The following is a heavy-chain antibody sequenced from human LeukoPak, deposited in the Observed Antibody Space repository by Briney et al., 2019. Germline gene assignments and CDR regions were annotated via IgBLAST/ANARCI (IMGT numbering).Heavy chain of an antibody. D-gene: IGHD1-1*01. Sequence: GVSLRCSCAGSGFRFSDYLMHRVRQARGERPMWVSRLNSEGSAIDYADDEKGRLTMSMDNPQNTLSVQMTTLRVEDVAVYYCAQEITRYNRPITYLGSWGHGTLVTVSS. CDR3: AQEITRYNRPITYLGS. CDR1: GFRFSDYL. J-gene: IGHJ5*01. CDR2: LNSEGSAI. V-gene: IGHV3-74*01.